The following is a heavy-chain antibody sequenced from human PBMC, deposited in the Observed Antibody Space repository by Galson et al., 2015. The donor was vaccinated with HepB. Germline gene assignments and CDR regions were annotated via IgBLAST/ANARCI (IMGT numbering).Heavy chain of an antibody. CDR1: GFTFSSYA. CDR2: ISGSGGST. D-gene: IGHD5-18*01. V-gene: IGHV3-23*01. J-gene: IGHJ4*02. Sequence: SLRLSCAASGFTFSSYAMSWVRQAPGKGLEWVSAISGSGGSTYYADSVKGRFTISRDNSKNMLYLQMNSLRAEDTAVYYCASMRKDSYASRFDYWGQGTLVTVSS. CDR3: ASMRKDSYASRFDY.